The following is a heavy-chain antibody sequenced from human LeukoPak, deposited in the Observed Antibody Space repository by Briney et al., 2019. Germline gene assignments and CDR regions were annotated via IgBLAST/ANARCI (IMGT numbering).Heavy chain of an antibody. CDR3: ARTSIVVVPAAIWNYYYYYGMDV. V-gene: IGHV7-4-1*02. D-gene: IGHD2-2*02. CDR1: GYTFTSYA. J-gene: IGHJ6*02. Sequence: ASVKVSCKASGYTFTSYAMNWVRQAPGQGLEWMGWINANTGNPTYAQGFTGRFVFSLDTSVSTAYLQISSLKAEDTAVYYCARTSIVVVPAAIWNYYYYYGMDVWGQGTTVTVSS. CDR2: INANTGNP.